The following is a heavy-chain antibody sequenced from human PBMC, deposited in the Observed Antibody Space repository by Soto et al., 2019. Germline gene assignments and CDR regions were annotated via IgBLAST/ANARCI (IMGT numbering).Heavy chain of an antibody. Sequence: PWGSRRLSCVAAGFTFSSYAMTWVRQAPGKGLEWVSSITGSGGSTYSADSVKGRFTISRDNSENRLFLQMNNLRAEDTAIYYCARARPGSYVRQLDSWGQGTLDTVSS. J-gene: IGHJ4*02. CDR3: ARARPGSYVRQLDS. CDR2: ITGSGGST. V-gene: IGHV3-23*01. CDR1: GFTFSSYA. D-gene: IGHD1-26*01.